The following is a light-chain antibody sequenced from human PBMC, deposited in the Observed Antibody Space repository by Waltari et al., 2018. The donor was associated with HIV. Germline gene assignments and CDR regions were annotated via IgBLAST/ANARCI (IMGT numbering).Light chain of an antibody. CDR3: QKYFRIPPT. CDR1: PSVSSN. V-gene: IGKV3-15*01. J-gene: IGKJ4*01. CDR2: GAS. Sequence: EIVMTQSPATLSVSPGERATLSCKASPSVSSNSAWYQQKPGQAPRLLIYGASTRATGIPARFGGSGSGTEFTLTITRLQAEDVAVYHCQKYFRIPPTFGGGTKVDIK.